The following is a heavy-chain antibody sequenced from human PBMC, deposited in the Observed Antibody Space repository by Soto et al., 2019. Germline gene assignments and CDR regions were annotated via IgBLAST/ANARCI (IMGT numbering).Heavy chain of an antibody. V-gene: IGHV4-34*01. Sequence: PSETLSLTCAVYGVSFSGYYWSWIRQPPGKGLEWIGEINHSGSTNYNPSLKSRVTISVDTSKNQFSLSLSSVTAADTAVYYCARGGGYYYMDVWAKGTTVTVSS. CDR2: INHSGST. CDR3: ARGGGYYYMDV. J-gene: IGHJ6*03. CDR1: GVSFSGYY.